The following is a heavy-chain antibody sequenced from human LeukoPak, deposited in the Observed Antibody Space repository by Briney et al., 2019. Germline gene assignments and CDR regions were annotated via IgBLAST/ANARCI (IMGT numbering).Heavy chain of an antibody. CDR2: ISSSSSFI. CDR3: ARDYILTGYSDY. D-gene: IGHD3-9*01. J-gene: IGHJ4*02. Sequence: GGSLRLSCGASGFTFSIYSMNWVRQAPGRGLEWVSSISSSSSFIYYADSVKGRFTISRDNAKNSLYLQMNSLRAEDTAVYYCARDYILTGYSDYWGQGTLVTVSS. V-gene: IGHV3-21*01. CDR1: GFTFSIYS.